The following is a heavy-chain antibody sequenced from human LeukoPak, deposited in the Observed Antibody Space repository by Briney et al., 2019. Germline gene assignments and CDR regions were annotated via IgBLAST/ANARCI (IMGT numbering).Heavy chain of an antibody. V-gene: IGHV1-18*01. CDR3: ARARYSSSWPKGKNYYGMDV. J-gene: IGHJ6*02. D-gene: IGHD6-13*01. CDR1: GYTFTSYD. CDR2: ISAYNGNT. Sequence: ASVKVSCKASGYTFTSYDINWVRQATGQGLEWMGWISAYNGNTNYAQKLQGRVTMTTDTSTSTAYMELRSLRSDDTAVYCCARARYSSSWPKGKNYYGMDVWGQGTTVTVSS.